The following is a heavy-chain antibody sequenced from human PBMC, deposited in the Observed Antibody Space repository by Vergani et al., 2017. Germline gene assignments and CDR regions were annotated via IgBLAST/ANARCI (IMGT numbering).Heavy chain of an antibody. V-gene: IGHV4-30-4*08. Sequence: QVQLQESGPGLVKPSQTLSLTCTVSGGSISSGDYYWSWIRQPPWKGLEWIGYIYYSGSTYYNPSLKSRVTISVDTSKNQFSLKLSSVTAADTAVYYCARAISVVPAAKSSWFDPWGQGTLVTVSS. CDR1: GGSISSGDYY. D-gene: IGHD2-2*01. CDR3: ARAISVVPAAKSSWFDP. J-gene: IGHJ5*02. CDR2: IYYSGST.